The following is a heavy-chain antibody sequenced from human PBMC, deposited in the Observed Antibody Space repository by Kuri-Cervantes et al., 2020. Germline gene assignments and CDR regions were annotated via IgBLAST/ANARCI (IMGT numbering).Heavy chain of an antibody. J-gene: IGHJ3*02. CDR2: IYASGAT. CDR1: GDSFSSPYY. CDR3: ASTGSGPDI. D-gene: IGHD3-10*01. V-gene: IGHV4-38-2*01. Sequence: SETLSLTCAVSGDSFSSPYYWGWIRQPPGKGLEWIGRIYASGATNYNPSLKSRVTISLDKSKNQFSLKLNSVTAADTAVYYCASTGSGPDIWGQGTMVTVSS.